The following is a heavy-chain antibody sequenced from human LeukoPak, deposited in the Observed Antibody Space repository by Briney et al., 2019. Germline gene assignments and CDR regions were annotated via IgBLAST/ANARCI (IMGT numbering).Heavy chain of an antibody. D-gene: IGHD3-9*01. V-gene: IGHV3-7*01. CDR3: ARETYYDILTGYYIFDY. J-gene: IGHJ4*02. Sequence: PGGSLRLSCAASGFTFSSYWMSWVRQAPGKGLEWVADIKQDGSEKYYVDSVKGRFTISRDNAKSSLYLQMNSLRAEDTAVYYCARETYYDILTGYYIFDYWGQGTLVTVSS. CDR1: GFTFSSYW. CDR2: IKQDGSEK.